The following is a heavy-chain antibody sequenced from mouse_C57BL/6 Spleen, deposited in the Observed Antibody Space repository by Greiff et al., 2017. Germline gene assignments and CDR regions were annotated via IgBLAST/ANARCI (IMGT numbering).Heavy chain of an antibody. V-gene: IGHV2-9-1*01. J-gene: IGHJ2*01. Sequence: VKLVESGPGLVAPSQSLSITCTVSGFSLTSYAISWVRQPPGKGLEWLGVIWTGGGTNYNSALKSRLSISKDNSKSQVFLKMNSLQTDDTARYSCARIPYYGSSRYYFDYWGQGTTLTVAS. CDR3: ARIPYYGSSRYYFDY. D-gene: IGHD1-1*01. CDR1: GFSLTSYA. CDR2: IWTGGGT.